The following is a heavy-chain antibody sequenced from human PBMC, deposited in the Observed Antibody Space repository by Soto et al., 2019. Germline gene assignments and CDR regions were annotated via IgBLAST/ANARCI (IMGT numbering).Heavy chain of an antibody. J-gene: IGHJ5*02. CDR3: ARDLSRQSWKWFDP. D-gene: IGHD1-1*01. CDR2: IVVGTGST. V-gene: IGHV1-58*01. Sequence: VASVKVSCKASGITFRRTAVQWMRQARGQRLEWIGRIVVGTGSTTYAQIVQERIAITRDMSTNTAYMELSGLRPGDTAIYYCARDLSRQSWKWFDPWGQGTRVTVSS. CDR1: GITFRRTA.